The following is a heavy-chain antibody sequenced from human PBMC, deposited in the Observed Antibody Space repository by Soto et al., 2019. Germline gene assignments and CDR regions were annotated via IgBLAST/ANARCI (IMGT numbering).Heavy chain of an antibody. CDR3: AKVGIRRYCSGGSCLDFDY. D-gene: IGHD2-15*01. CDR2: ISGSGGST. CDR1: GFTFSSYA. J-gene: IGHJ4*02. Sequence: EVQLLESGGGLVQPGGSLRLSCAASGFTFSSYAMSWVRQAPGKGLEWVSAISGSGGSTYYADSVKGRFTISRDKSKNTLYLQMNSLRAEDTAVYYCAKVGIRRYCSGGSCLDFDYWGQGTLVTVSS. V-gene: IGHV3-23*01.